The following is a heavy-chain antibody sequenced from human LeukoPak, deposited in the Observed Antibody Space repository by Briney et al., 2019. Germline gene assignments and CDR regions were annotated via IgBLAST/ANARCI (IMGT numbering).Heavy chain of an antibody. CDR3: ARDRGYSYGLLNGFDY. J-gene: IGHJ4*02. CDR1: GFTFSSYG. CDR2: IWYDGSNK. V-gene: IGHV3-33*01. D-gene: IGHD5-18*01. Sequence: PGGSLRLSCAASGFTFSSYGMHWVRQAPGKGLEWVAVIWYDGSNKYYADSVKGRFTISRDNSKNTLYLQMNSLRAEDTAVYYCARDRGYSYGLLNGFDYWGQGTLVTVSS.